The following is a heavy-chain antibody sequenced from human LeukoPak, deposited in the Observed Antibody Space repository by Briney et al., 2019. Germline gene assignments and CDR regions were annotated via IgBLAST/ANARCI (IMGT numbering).Heavy chain of an antibody. V-gene: IGHV4-59*01. CDR1: GDSMKNYY. D-gene: IGHD2-2*03. CDR2: IYYSGST. Sequence: SETLSLTCTVSGDSMKNYYWIWIRQSPGKGLEWIGYIYYSGSTYYNPSLKSRVTMSVDTSKKRFSLKLSSVTAADTAVYYCARAGYCSSTSCQWVPLVWGQGTTVTVSS. J-gene: IGHJ6*02. CDR3: ARAGYCSSTSCQWVPLV.